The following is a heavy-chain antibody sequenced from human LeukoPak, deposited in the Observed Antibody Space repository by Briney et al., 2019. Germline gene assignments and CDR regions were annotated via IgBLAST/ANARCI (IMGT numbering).Heavy chain of an antibody. D-gene: IGHD5-24*01. J-gene: IGHJ4*02. CDR2: ISYDGSNK. CDR3: ARDPDGYNWRGDY. CDR1: GFTFSSYA. V-gene: IGHV3-30-3*01. Sequence: GGPLRLSCAASGFTFSSYAMHWVRQAPGKGLEWVAVISYDGSNKYYADSVKGRFTISRDNSKNTLYLQMNSLRAEDTAVYYCARDPDGYNWRGDYWGQGTLVTVSS.